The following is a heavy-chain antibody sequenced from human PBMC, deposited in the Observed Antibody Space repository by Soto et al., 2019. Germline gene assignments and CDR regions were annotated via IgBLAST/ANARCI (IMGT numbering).Heavy chain of an antibody. CDR3: AKQGVVVTDIDY. D-gene: IGHD2-21*02. CDR2: ISASGDRA. Sequence: EVQLLESGGDLVQPGGSLRLSCAASGFTFSSYAMSWVRQAPGKGLEWVSAISASGDRAYYADSVEGRFTFSRDNSKNTLYLQMDSLRAEDTAVYYCAKQGVVVTDIDYWGQGTLVTVSS. V-gene: IGHV3-23*01. CDR1: GFTFSSYA. J-gene: IGHJ4*02.